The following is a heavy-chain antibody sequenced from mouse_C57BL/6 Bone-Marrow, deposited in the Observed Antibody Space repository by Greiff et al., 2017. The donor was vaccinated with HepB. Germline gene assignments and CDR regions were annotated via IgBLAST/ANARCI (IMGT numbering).Heavy chain of an antibody. D-gene: IGHD2-5*01. CDR1: GFTFSDYG. J-gene: IGHJ2*01. CDR3: ARAYYSNYDFDD. CDR2: ISSGSSTI. Sequence: EVMLVESGGGLVKPGGSLKLSCAASGFTFSDYGMHWVRQAPEKGLEWVAYISSGSSTIYYADTVKGRFTISRDNAKNTLFLQMTSLRSEDTAMYYCARAYYSNYDFDDWGQGTTLTVSS. V-gene: IGHV5-17*01.